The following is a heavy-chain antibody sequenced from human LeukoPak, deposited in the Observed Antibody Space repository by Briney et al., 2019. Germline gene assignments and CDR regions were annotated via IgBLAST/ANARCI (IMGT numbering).Heavy chain of an antibody. CDR2: AYYSGST. J-gene: IGHJ4*02. CDR3: ARDPHY. CDR1: GGSISDNY. V-gene: IGHV4-59*01. Sequence: PSETLSLTCTVSGGSISDNYWSWIRQPPGKGLEWIGYAYYSGSTNYNPSLKSRVTMSVDTSKNQFSLKLSSVTAADTAVYYCARDPHYWGQGTLVTVSS.